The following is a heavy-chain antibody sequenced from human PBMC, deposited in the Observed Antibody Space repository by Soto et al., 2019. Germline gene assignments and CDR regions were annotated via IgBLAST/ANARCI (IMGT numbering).Heavy chain of an antibody. V-gene: IGHV3-30*18. CDR2: ISYDGSNK. CDR3: AKASRDGYNSELLDY. J-gene: IGHJ4*02. D-gene: IGHD5-12*01. CDR1: GFTFSSYG. Sequence: QVQLVESGGGVVQPGRSLRLSCAASGFTFSSYGMHWVRQAPGKGLEWVAVISYDGSNKYYADSVKGRFTISRDNSKNTLYLQMNSLRAEDTAVYYCAKASRDGYNSELLDYWGQGTLVTVSS.